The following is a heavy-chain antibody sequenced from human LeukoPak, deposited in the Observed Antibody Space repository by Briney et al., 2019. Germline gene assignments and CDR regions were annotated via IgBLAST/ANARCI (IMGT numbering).Heavy chain of an antibody. Sequence: AGGSLRLSCAPSGFTFSSFGMHGVRRAPGKGLEGVAVIWYDGSNKYYADSVKGRFTISRNNSKNTLYLQMNSLRAEDTAVYYCARDVDYDSISNPGYWGQGTLLTVSS. CDR1: GFTFSSFG. D-gene: IGHD3-22*01. V-gene: IGHV3-33*01. CDR3: ARDVDYDSISNPGY. J-gene: IGHJ4*02. CDR2: IWYDGSNK.